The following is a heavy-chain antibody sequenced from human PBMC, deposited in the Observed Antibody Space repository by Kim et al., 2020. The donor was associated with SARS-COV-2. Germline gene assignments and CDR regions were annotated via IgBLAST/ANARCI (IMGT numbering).Heavy chain of an antibody. CDR2: MNPNSGDN. CDR1: GYTFTSYD. V-gene: IGHV1-8*01. J-gene: IGHJ5*02. Sequence: ASVKVSCKASGYTFTSYDMNWVRQATGQGLEWMGWMNPNSGDNGYAQKFQGRVTMTRSTSASTAYMELSSLRSEDTAVYYCARDYGGNSGDFDPWGQGTLVTVS. D-gene: IGHD4-17*01. CDR3: ARDYGGNSGDFDP.